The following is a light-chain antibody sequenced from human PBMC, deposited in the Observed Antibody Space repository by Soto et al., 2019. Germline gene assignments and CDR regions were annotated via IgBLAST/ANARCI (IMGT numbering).Light chain of an antibody. CDR1: SSNIGDNY. V-gene: IGLV1-51*01. CDR3: ATWDSSLSVVV. Sequence: QSVFTQPPSVSAAPGQQVTISCFGSSSNIGDNYVSWYQQLPGTAPKLHIFDNNKRPSGIPDRFSGSKSGTSATLGITGLEAGDEAHYYCATWDSSLSVVVFGGGTKLTVL. CDR2: DNN. J-gene: IGLJ3*02.